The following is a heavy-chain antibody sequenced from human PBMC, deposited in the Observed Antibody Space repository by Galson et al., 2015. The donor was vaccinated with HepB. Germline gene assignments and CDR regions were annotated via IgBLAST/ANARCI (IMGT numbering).Heavy chain of an antibody. V-gene: IGHV3-11*01. CDR1: GFTFSDYY. CDR2: ISRSGSTI. J-gene: IGHJ4*02. D-gene: IGHD6-6*01. Sequence: SLRPSCAASGFTFSDYYMSWIRQAPGKGLEWVSYISRSGSTIYYADSVKGRFTISRDNARNSLYLQMNSLRAEDTAVYYCARVSASGSSSFGFDYWGQGTLVTVSS. CDR3: ARVSASGSSSFGFDY.